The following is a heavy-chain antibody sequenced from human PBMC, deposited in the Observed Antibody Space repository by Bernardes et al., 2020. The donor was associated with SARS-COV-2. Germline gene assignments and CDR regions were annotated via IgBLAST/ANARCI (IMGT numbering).Heavy chain of an antibody. Sequence: SLRLSCAASGFTFDDYAMHWVRQAPGKGLEWVSGISWNSGSVGYADSVKGRFTISRDNAKNSLYLQMNSLRVEDTAMYYCAKDYSSSWLNWFDPWGQGTLVTVSS. V-gene: IGHV3-9*01. CDR2: ISWNSGSV. CDR3: AKDYSSSWLNWFDP. J-gene: IGHJ5*02. D-gene: IGHD6-13*01. CDR1: GFTFDDYA.